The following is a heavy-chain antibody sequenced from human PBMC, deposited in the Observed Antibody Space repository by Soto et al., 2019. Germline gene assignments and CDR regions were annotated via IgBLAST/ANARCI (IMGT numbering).Heavy chain of an antibody. CDR1: GFTFSSYD. CDR3: ARDQTVTTLISHYYYYGMDV. Sequence: GGSLRLSCAASGFTFSSYDMHWVRQAPGKGLEWVAVIWYDGSNKYYADSVKGRFTISRDNSKNTLYLQMNSLRAEDTAVYYCARDQTVTTLISHYYYYGMDVWGQGTTVTVSS. CDR2: IWYDGSNK. J-gene: IGHJ6*02. D-gene: IGHD4-17*01. V-gene: IGHV3-33*01.